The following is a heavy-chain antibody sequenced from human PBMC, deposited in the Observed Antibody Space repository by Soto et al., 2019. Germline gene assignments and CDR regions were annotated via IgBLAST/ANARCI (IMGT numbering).Heavy chain of an antibody. Sequence: SETLSLTCTVSGGSISSSSYYWGWIRQPPGKGLQWIGSIYYSGTTYYNPSLKSRVTVFVDTSKNQFSLKLSSVTAADTAVYYCARLGRTTLRYYYMDVWGKGTTVTVSS. D-gene: IGHD1-1*01. V-gene: IGHV4-39*01. CDR2: IYYSGTT. CDR3: ARLGRTTLRYYYMDV. J-gene: IGHJ6*03. CDR1: GGSISSSSYY.